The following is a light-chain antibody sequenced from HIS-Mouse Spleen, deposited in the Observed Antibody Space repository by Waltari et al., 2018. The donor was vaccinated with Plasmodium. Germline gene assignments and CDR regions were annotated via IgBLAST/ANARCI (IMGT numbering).Light chain of an antibody. Sequence: QSALTQPPSASGSPGQSVTISCTGTSSYVGGYNYFSWYQQHPGKAPKLMIYEVSKRPSGVPDRFSGSKSGNTASLTVSGLQAEDEADYYCSSYAGSNNLVFGGGTKLTVL. J-gene: IGLJ2*01. CDR1: SSYVGGYNY. CDR3: SSYAGSNNLV. CDR2: EVS. V-gene: IGLV2-8*01.